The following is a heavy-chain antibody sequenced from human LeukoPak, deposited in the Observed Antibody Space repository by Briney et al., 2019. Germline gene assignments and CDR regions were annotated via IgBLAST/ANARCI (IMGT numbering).Heavy chain of an antibody. CDR3: ASISYGDYSFDY. CDR2: ISAYNGNT. V-gene: IGHV1-18*01. CDR1: GYTLTSHG. D-gene: IGHD4-17*01. J-gene: IGHJ4*02. Sequence: GASVKVSCKASGYTLTSHGISWVRQAPGQGLEWMGWISAYNGNTNYAQKLQGRVTMTTDTSTSTAYMELRSLRSDDTAVYYCASISYGDYSFDYWGQGTLVTVSS.